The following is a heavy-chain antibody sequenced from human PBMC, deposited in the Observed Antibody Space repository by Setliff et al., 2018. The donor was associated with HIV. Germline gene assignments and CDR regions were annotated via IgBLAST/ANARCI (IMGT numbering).Heavy chain of an antibody. V-gene: IGHV4-39*07. CDR1: VPPSAVVVTT. Sequence: PSETCPSPAPSLVPPSAVVVTTGAGSQPPGKGLEWIGSIYYSGSTYYNPSLKSRVTISVDTSKNQFSLRLSSVTAADTAVYFCARVKSGTLGGYVDYWGQGTLVTVSS. CDR2: IYYSGST. J-gene: IGHJ4*02. CDR3: ARVKSGTLGGYVDY. D-gene: IGHD3-16*01.